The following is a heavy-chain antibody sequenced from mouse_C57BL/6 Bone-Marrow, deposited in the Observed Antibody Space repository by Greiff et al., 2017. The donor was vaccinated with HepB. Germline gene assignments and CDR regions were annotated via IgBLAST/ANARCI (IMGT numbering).Heavy chain of an antibody. CDR3: ASLPPYWYFDV. CDR2: INPYNGGT. J-gene: IGHJ1*03. Sequence: VQLQQSGPVLVKPGASVKMSCKASGYTFTDYYMNWVKQSHGKSLEWIGVINPYNGGTSYNQKFKGKATLTVDKSSSTAYMELNSLTSEDSAVYYCASLPPYWYFDVWGTGTTVTVSS. CDR1: GYTFTDYY. V-gene: IGHV1-19*01. D-gene: IGHD5-5*01.